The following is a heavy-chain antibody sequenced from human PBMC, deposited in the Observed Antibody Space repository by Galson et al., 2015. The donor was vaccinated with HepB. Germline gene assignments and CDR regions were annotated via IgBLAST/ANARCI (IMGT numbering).Heavy chain of an antibody. V-gene: IGHV4-30-2*01. D-gene: IGHD4-17*01. CDR2: IYHSGST. Sequence: LSLTCAVSGGSISSGGYSWSWIRQPPGKGLEWIGYIYHSGSTYYNPSLKSRVTISVDRSKNQFSLKLSSVTAADTAVYYCARALDYGDYPFDYWGQGTLVTASS. J-gene: IGHJ4*02. CDR1: GGSISSGGYS. CDR3: ARALDYGDYPFDY.